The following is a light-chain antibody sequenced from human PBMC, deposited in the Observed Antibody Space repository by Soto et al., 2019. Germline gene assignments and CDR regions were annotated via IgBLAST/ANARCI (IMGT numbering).Light chain of an antibody. V-gene: IGKV3-15*01. CDR2: DTS. Sequence: EIVMTQSPATLSVSPGERATLSCRASQSVSINLAWYQQKPGQAPRLLIYDTSTRATGIPARFSGSGSGTEFTLTISSLQSEDFAVYYCQQYNTWTSITFGQGTRLEIK. CDR3: QQYNTWTSIT. CDR1: QSVSIN. J-gene: IGKJ5*01.